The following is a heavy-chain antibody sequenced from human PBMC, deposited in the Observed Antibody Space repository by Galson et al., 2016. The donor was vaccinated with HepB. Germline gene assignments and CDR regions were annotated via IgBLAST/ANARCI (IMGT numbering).Heavy chain of an antibody. J-gene: IGHJ4*02. CDR2: IWYDGSNK. CDR1: GFTFSSYG. D-gene: IGHD6-13*01. V-gene: IGHV3-33*06. CDR3: AKDRSSWYGPFDY. Sequence: LRLSCAASGFTFSSYGMHWVRQAPGKGLEWVAVIWYDGSNKYYADSVKGRFTISRDNSKNTLYLQMNSLKAEDTAVYYCAKDRSSWYGPFDYWGQRTLVSVSS.